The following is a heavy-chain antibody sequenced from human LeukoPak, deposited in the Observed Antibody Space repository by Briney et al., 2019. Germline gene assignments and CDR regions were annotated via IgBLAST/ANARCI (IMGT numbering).Heavy chain of an antibody. D-gene: IGHD1-26*01. CDR3: ARLWYGGSYYYYVMDV. J-gene: IGHJ6*02. CDR2: IYTSGST. CDR1: GGSMSSYY. Sequence: PSETLSLTCTVSGGSMSSYYWSWIRQPAGKGLEWIGRIYTSGSTNYNPSLKSRVTMSVDTSKKQFSLKLSSVTAADTAVYYCARLWYGGSYYYYVMDVWGQGTTVTVSS. V-gene: IGHV4-4*07.